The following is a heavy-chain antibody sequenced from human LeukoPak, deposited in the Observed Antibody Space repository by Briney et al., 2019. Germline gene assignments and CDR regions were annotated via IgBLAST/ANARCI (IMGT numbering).Heavy chain of an antibody. V-gene: IGHV4-34*01. D-gene: IGHD3-10*01. CDR1: GGSFSGYY. Sequence: SETLSLTCAVYGGSFSGYYWSWIRQPPGKGLEWIGEINHSGSTNYNPSLKSRVTISVDTSKNQFSLKLSSVTAADTAVYYCARGWPIMVRGTRGRNWFDPWGQGTLVTVSS. CDR2: INHSGST. J-gene: IGHJ5*02. CDR3: ARGWPIMVRGTRGRNWFDP.